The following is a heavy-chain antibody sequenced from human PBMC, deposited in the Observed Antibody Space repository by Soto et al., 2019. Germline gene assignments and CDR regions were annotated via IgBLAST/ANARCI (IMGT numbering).Heavy chain of an antibody. D-gene: IGHD3-10*01. V-gene: IGHV3-48*01. CDR1: GFTFSSYG. Sequence: PGGSLRLSCAASGFTFSSYGMNWVRQAPGKGLEWVSYISSSSSTIYYADSVKGRFTISRDNAKNSLYLQMNSLRAEDTAVYYCARDLYPNYGSGSQSWFDPWGQGTLLTVSS. CDR3: ARDLYPNYGSGSQSWFDP. J-gene: IGHJ5*02. CDR2: ISSSSSTI.